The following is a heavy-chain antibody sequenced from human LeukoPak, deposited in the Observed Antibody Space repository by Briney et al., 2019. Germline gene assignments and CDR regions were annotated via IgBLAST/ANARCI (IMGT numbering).Heavy chain of an antibody. V-gene: IGHV3-23*01. CDR3: AKDRTTSGTFFPDD. D-gene: IGHD1-14*01. CDR1: GFTFRSYT. J-gene: IGHJ4*02. Sequence: GGSLRLSCAGSGFTFRSYTMTWVRKPPGKGLEWVSYISGSGDNTKYADSVKGRFTVSRDNSKDTLYLQMNSLRAEDTAIYYCAKDRTTSGTFFPDDWGQGTLVTVSS. CDR2: ISGSGDNT.